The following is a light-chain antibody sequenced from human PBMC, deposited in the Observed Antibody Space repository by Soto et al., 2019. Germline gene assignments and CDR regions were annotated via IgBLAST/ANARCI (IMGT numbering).Light chain of an antibody. J-gene: IGKJ4*01. CDR1: QDIAIY. CDR3: QQLRMSPST. CDR2: AAS. V-gene: IGKV1-9*01. Sequence: IQLTQSPSSLSASVGDRVTITCRASQDIAIYLAWYQQKPGAAPKLLIYAASTLYGGVPSRFSGSGSGTDFALTITSQQAEDFATYYCQQLRMSPSTFGGGPRWIS.